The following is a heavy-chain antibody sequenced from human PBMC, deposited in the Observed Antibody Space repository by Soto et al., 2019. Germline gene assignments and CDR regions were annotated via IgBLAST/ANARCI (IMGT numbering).Heavy chain of an antibody. J-gene: IGHJ6*02. CDR2: ISYDGSNK. Sequence: QVQLVESGGGVVQPGRSLRLSCAASGFTFSSYAMHWVRQAPGKGLEWVAVISYDGSNKYYADSVKGRFTISRDNSKNTLYLQMNSLRAEDTAVYYCAGERGLQSYYYYGMDVWGQGTTVTVSS. V-gene: IGHV3-30-3*01. CDR3: AGERGLQSYYYYGMDV. D-gene: IGHD4-4*01. CDR1: GFTFSSYA.